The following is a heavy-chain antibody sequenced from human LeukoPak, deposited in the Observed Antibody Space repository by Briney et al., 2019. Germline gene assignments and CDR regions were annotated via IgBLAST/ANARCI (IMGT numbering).Heavy chain of an antibody. D-gene: IGHD4-17*01. CDR1: GFTFSGYG. J-gene: IGHJ6*02. Sequence: SGGSLRLSCAASGFTFSGYGMHWVRQAPGKGLEWVAVISYDGSNKYYADSVKGRFTISRDNSKNTLYLQTNSLRAEDTAVYYCAKEGMGDYSFLYYYGMDVWGQGTTVTVSS. CDR2: ISYDGSNK. V-gene: IGHV3-30*18. CDR3: AKEGMGDYSFLYYYGMDV.